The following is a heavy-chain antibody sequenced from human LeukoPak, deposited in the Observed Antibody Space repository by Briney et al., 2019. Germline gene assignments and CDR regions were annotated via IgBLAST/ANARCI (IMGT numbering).Heavy chain of an antibody. CDR3: AKGREGMDDYGDF. J-gene: IGHJ4*02. V-gene: IGHV3-30*04. D-gene: IGHD1-26*01. Sequence: GGSLRLSCAASGFPFTSYSMHWVRQAPGKGLEWVGVVLYDGSMQYYADSVKGRFTISRDNSKNTLYVQMNSLRAEDTAVYYCAKGREGMDDYGDFWGQGTLVTVSS. CDR2: VLYDGSMQ. CDR1: GFPFTSYS.